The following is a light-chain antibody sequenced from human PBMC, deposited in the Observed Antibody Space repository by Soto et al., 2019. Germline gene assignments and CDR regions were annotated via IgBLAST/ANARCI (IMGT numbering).Light chain of an antibody. CDR2: EVN. V-gene: IGLV2-8*01. CDR1: SSDVGGYNF. Sequence: QSVLTQPPSASGSPGQSVTISCTGTSSDVGGYNFVSWYQQHPGKAPKLMIFEVNKRPSGVPDRFSGSKSSNTASLTVSGLQAEDEADYYCSSYAGNKIYYVFGTGTKLTVL. J-gene: IGLJ1*01. CDR3: SSYAGNKIYYV.